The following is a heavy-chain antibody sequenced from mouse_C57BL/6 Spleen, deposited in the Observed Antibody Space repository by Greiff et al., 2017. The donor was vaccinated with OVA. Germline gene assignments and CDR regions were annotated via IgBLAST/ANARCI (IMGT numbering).Heavy chain of an antibody. CDR2: IDPYDSYT. J-gene: IGHJ3*01. V-gene: IGHV1-50*01. CDR3: ARSWRFAY. Sequence: QVQLQQPGAELVKPGASVKLSCKASGYTFTSYWMQWVKQRPGQGLEWIGEIDPYDSYTNYNQKFKGKATLTVDTSSSTAYMQLSSLTSEDSAVYYCARSWRFAYWGQGTLVTVSA. CDR1: GYTFTSYW.